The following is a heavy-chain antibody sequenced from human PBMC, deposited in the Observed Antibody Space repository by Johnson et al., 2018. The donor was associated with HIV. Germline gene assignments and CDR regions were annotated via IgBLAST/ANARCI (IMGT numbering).Heavy chain of an antibody. J-gene: IGHJ3*01. CDR3: ARGPPLQWELRGNAFDV. Sequence: MLLVESGGGLVQPGGSLRLSCAASGFTFSSYDMHWVRQATGKGLEWVSAIGTAGDTYYPGSVKGRFTIPRENAKNSLYLQMNSLRAGDTAVYYCARGPPLQWELRGNAFDVWGQGTMVSVSS. D-gene: IGHD1-26*01. CDR2: IGTAGDT. CDR1: GFTFSSYD. V-gene: IGHV3-13*01.